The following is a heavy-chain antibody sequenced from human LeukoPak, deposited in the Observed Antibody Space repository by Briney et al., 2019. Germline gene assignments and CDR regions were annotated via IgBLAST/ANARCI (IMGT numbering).Heavy chain of an antibody. CDR1: GFTFSSYG. J-gene: IGHJ4*02. CDR2: ISYDGSNK. Sequence: GGSLRLSCAASGFTFSSYGMHWVRQAPGKGLEWVAVISYDGSNKYYADSVKGRFTISRGNSKNTLYLQMNSLRAEDTAVYYCAKDFYDSSGYEGDYWGQGTLVTVSS. D-gene: IGHD3-22*01. V-gene: IGHV3-30*18. CDR3: AKDFYDSSGYEGDY.